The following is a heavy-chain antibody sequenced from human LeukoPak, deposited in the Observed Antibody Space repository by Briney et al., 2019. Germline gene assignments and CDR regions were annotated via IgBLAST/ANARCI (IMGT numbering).Heavy chain of an antibody. J-gene: IGHJ3*02. CDR1: GGSISSYY. CDR2: IYYSGST. Sequence: SETLSLTCTVSGGSISSYYWSWIRQPPGKGLEWIGYIYYSGSTNYNPSLKSRVTISVDTSKNQFSLKLSSVTAADTAVYYCARLGYDILTGYYQNAFDIWGQGTMVTVSS. V-gene: IGHV4-59*12. CDR3: ARLGYDILTGYYQNAFDI. D-gene: IGHD3-9*01.